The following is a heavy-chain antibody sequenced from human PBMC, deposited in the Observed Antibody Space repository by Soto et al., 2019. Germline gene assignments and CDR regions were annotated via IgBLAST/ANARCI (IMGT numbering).Heavy chain of an antibody. CDR1: GFTFSSYS. J-gene: IGHJ4*02. V-gene: IGHV3-21*01. CDR2: ISSSSSYI. Sequence: GGSLRLSCAASGFTFSSYSMNWVRQAPGKGLEWVSSISSSSSYIYYADSVKGRFTISGDNAKNSLYLQMNSLRAEDTAVYYCARDGPSGFYGDYASWGQGTLVTVSS. CDR3: ARDGPSGFYGDYAS. D-gene: IGHD4-17*01.